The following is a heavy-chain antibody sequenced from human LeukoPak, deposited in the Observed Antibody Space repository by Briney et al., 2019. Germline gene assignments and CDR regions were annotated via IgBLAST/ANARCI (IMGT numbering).Heavy chain of an antibody. J-gene: IGHJ4*02. D-gene: IGHD4/OR15-4a*01. CDR2: IYSDNT. CDR3: ARRAGAYSYPYDY. Sequence: GGSLRLSCTVSGFTVSSNSMSWVRQAPGKGLEWVSFIYSDNTHYSDSVKGRFTISRDNSKNTLYLQMNSLRAEDTAVYYCARRAGAYSYPYDYWGQGTLVTVSS. V-gene: IGHV3-53*01. CDR1: GFTVSSNS.